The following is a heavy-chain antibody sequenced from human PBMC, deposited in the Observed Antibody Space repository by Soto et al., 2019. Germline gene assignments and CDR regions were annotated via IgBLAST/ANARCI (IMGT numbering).Heavy chain of an antibody. D-gene: IGHD3-3*01. CDR2: ISYDGDTQ. V-gene: IGHV3-30-3*01. J-gene: IGHJ5*02. CDR3: VRGEWIFALRPPFDH. Sequence: QVQLEESGGGVVQPGRSLRLSCAASEFDFSNFAMHWVRQAPGKGLEWMAVISYDGDTQYYADSAKGRFTISRDNSKNTLYLQMSGLATGTTAGYYCVRGEWIFALRPPFDHWGQGTL. CDR1: EFDFSNFA.